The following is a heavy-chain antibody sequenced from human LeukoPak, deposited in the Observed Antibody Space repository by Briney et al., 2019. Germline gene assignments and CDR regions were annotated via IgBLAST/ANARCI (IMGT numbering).Heavy chain of an antibody. J-gene: IGHJ4*02. V-gene: IGHV4-39*07. CDR1: GASISTSRLY. Sequence: SETLSLTCSVSGASISTSRLYGEWIRQPPGKDLEWIASVDYTGETYNPSLMGRVSISVDTSKNQFFLRLTTVSAADTAVYYCVRVRGRDGYFDTWGRGTLVTVSS. D-gene: IGHD5-24*01. CDR2: VDYTGET. CDR3: VRVRGRDGYFDT.